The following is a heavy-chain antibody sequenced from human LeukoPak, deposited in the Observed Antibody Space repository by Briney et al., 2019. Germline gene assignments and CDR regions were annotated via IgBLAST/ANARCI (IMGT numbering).Heavy chain of an antibody. Sequence: SETLSLTCTVSGGSISSGSYYWSWIRQPAGKGLEWIGRIYTSGSTTYNPSLKSRVTISLDTSKNQFSLNLSSVTAADTAVYYCARSRVTTSPYFDRWGQGTLVTVSS. CDR3: ARSRVTTSPYFDR. J-gene: IGHJ4*02. D-gene: IGHD4-11*01. V-gene: IGHV4-61*02. CDR1: GGSISSGSYY. CDR2: IYTSGST.